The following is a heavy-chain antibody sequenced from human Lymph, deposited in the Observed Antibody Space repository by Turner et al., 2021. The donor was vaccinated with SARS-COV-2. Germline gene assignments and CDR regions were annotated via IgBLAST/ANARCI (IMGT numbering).Heavy chain of an antibody. CDR3: ARDRGGYGAYYYGMDV. Sequence: EVQLVESGGGLVQPGGSLRLPCAASGFTFSSYSMNWVRQAPGKGLEWVSYISISSSTIYYADSVKGRFTISRENAKNSLYLQMNSLRDEDTAVYYCARDRGGYGAYYYGMDVWGQGTTVTVSS. CDR2: ISISSSTI. V-gene: IGHV3-48*02. D-gene: IGHD2-15*01. CDR1: GFTFSSYS. J-gene: IGHJ6*02.